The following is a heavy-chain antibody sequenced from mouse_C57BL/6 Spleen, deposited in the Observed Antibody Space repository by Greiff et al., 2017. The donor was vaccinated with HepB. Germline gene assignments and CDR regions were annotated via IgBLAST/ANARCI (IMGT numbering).Heavy chain of an antibody. CDR3: AREGLLPFDY. CDR1: GFTFSSYA. CDR2: ISDGGSYT. J-gene: IGHJ2*01. Sequence: EVQRVESGGGLVKPGGSLKLSCAASGFTFSSYAMSWVRQTPEKRLEWVATISDGGSYTYYPDNVKGRFTISRDNAKNNLYLQMSHLKSEDTAMYYCAREGLLPFDYWGQGTTLTVSS. V-gene: IGHV5-4*01. D-gene: IGHD2-3*01.